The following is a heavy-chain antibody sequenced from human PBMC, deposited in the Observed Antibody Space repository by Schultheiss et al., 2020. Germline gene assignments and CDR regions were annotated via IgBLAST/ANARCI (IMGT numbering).Heavy chain of an antibody. CDR3: ARVQYSSSWYTDYYYYGMDV. Sequence: GGSLRLSCAASGFTFSDYYMSWIRQAPGKGLEWVSYISSSSSYTNYADSVKGRFTISRDNAKNSLYLQMNSLRAEDTAVYYCARVQYSSSWYTDYYYYGMDVWGQGTTVTVSS. CDR2: ISSSSSYT. J-gene: IGHJ6*02. D-gene: IGHD6-13*01. CDR1: GFTFSDYY. V-gene: IGHV3-11*05.